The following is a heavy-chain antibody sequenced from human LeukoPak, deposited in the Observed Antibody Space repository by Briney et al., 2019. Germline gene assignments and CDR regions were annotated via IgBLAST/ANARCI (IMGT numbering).Heavy chain of an antibody. D-gene: IGHD3-22*01. V-gene: IGHV3-30*02. Sequence: VGSLRLSCAASGFSFSSYAMHWVRQAPGKGLEWVAYIRYDGSNKYYADSVKGRFTISRDNSKNTLYLQMNSLRAEDTAVYYCAKELESYDSTGSTFDFWGQGALVTVSS. J-gene: IGHJ4*02. CDR3: AKELESYDSTGSTFDF. CDR1: GFSFSSYA. CDR2: IRYDGSNK.